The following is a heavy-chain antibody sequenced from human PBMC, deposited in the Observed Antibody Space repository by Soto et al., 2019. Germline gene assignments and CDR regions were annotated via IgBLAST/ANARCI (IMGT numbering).Heavy chain of an antibody. CDR1: GGSISSYY. J-gene: IGHJ3*02. Sequence: SETLSLTCTVSGGSISSYYWSWIRQPPGKGLEWIGYIYYSGSTNYNPSLKSRVTISVDTSKNQFSLKLSSVTAADTAVYYCAKTKYYYDSSGRVFDIWGQGTMVTVSS. D-gene: IGHD3-22*01. CDR3: AKTKYYYDSSGRVFDI. V-gene: IGHV4-59*01. CDR2: IYYSGST.